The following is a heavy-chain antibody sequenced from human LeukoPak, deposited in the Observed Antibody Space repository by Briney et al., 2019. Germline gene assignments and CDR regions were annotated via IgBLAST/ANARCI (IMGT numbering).Heavy chain of an antibody. CDR2: IYYSGST. J-gene: IGHJ6*03. Sequence: PSETLSLTCTVSGGSISSYYWSWIRQPPGKGLEWIGYIYYSGSTNYNPSLKSRVTISVDTSKNQFSLKLSSVTAADTAVYYCARDRLEYGFGELPFPYYYMDVWGKGTTVTVSS. CDR1: GGSISSYY. D-gene: IGHD3-10*01. V-gene: IGHV4-59*01. CDR3: ARDRLEYGFGELPFPYYYMDV.